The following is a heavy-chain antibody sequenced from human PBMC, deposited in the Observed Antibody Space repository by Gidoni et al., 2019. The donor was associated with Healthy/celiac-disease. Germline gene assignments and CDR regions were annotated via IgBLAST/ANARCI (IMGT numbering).Heavy chain of an antibody. D-gene: IGHD6-19*01. Sequence: QLQLQESGPGLVKPSETLSLTCTVPGGSISRRSYSWGWIRQPPGKGLEWIGSIYYSGSTYYNPSLKSRVTISVDTSKNQFSLKLSSVTAADTAVYYCAAGGSSGWYRARIDYWGQGTLVTVSS. CDR3: AAGGSSGWYRARIDY. CDR1: GGSISRRSYS. CDR2: IYYSGST. J-gene: IGHJ4*02. V-gene: IGHV4-39*01.